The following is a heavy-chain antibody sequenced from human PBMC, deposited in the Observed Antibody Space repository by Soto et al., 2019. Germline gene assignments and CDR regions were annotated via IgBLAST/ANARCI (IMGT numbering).Heavy chain of an antibody. V-gene: IGHV3-15*01. CDR3: ATDGPPDDTWTGPRFLD. CDR1: GLTFRNAY. J-gene: IGHJ4*02. D-gene: IGHD3-9*01. CDR2: IRSKSDGGTT. Sequence: EVQVVESGGGLVEPGGSLRLSCEVSGLTFRNAYMNWVRQAPEKGLEWVARIRSKSDGGTTDYAAPGKGRFIILSDDSRNTVFLKMSSRKIEEAGVYFCATDGPPDDTWTGPRFLDWGQGPQVDGSS.